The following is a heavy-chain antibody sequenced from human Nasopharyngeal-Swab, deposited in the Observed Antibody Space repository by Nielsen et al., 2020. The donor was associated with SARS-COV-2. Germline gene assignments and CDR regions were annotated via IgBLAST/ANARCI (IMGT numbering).Heavy chain of an antibody. CDR1: GFTFSSYA. D-gene: IGHD6-6*01. CDR2: IYSGGSST. CDR3: AKGVAARPYWFDP. J-gene: IGHJ5*02. Sequence: ESLKISCAASGFTFSSYAMSWVRQAPGKGLEWVSGIYSGGSSTYYADSVKGRFTISRDNSKNTLYLQMNSLRAEDTAVYYCAKGVAARPYWFDPWGQGTLVTVSS. V-gene: IGHV3-23*03.